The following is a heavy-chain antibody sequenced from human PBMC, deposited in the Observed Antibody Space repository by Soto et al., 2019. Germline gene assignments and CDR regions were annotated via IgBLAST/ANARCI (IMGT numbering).Heavy chain of an antibody. CDR2: IYYSGST. J-gene: IGHJ4*02. V-gene: IGHV4-39*02. CDR1: GGSISSSSYY. D-gene: IGHD4-17*01. Sequence: SETLSLTCTVSGGSISSSSYYWAWVRQPPGKGLEWIGSIYYSGSTYYNPSLKSRVTISVDTSKNQFSLKLSSVTAADTAVYYCAREPDVTTVTTGFDYWGQGTLVTVSS. CDR3: AREPDVTTVTTGFDY.